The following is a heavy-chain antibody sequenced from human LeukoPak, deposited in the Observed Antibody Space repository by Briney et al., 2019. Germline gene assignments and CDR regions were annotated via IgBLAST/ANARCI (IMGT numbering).Heavy chain of an antibody. V-gene: IGHV3-30-3*01. J-gene: IGHJ3*02. CDR2: ISYDGSNK. CDR3: ASIGVRAAAGSGAFDI. D-gene: IGHD6-13*01. Sequence: GGSLRLSCAASGFTFSSYAMHWVRQAPGKGLEWVAVISYDGSNKYYADSVKGRFTISRDNSKNTLYLQMNSLRAEDTAVYYCASIGVRAAAGSGAFDIWGQGTMVTVSS. CDR1: GFTFSSYA.